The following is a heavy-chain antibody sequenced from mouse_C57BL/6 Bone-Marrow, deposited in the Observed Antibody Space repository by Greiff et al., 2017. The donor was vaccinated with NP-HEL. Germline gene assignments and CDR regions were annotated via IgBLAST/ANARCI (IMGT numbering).Heavy chain of an antibody. CDR3: ARTGDWERTWFAD. D-gene: IGHD4-1*01. CDR2: INPTNGGT. Sequence: VQLQQSGPELVKPGASVKMSCKASGYTFTDYNMHWVTQSHGKSLEWIGYINPTNGGTSYNQKFKGNATLTVNKSCSTAYMELRSLTSEDSAVYYCARTGDWERTWFADWGQGALVTVSA. J-gene: IGHJ3*01. CDR1: GYTFTDYN. V-gene: IGHV1-22*01.